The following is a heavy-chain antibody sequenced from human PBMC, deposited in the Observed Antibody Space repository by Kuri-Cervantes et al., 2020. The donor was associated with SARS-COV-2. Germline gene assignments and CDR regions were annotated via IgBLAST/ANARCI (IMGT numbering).Heavy chain of an antibody. CDR2: IYSGGST. J-gene: IGHJ4*02. D-gene: IGHD6-19*01. V-gene: IGHV3-53*01. CDR1: GFTVSSDY. Sequence: GESLKISCAASGFTVSSDYMNWVRQAPGKGLEWVSVIYSGGSTYYAASVKGRFTISRDKSKNKLFLKMNNLRAEETAMYYCARKYSSGYYVFDLWGQGTPVTVSS. CDR3: ARKYSSGYYVFDL.